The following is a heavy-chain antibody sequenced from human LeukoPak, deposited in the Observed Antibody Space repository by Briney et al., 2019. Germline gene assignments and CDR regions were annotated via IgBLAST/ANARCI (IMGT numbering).Heavy chain of an antibody. D-gene: IGHD3-22*01. V-gene: IGHV3-48*04. CDR1: GFAFSSYS. CDR2: ISSSSSTI. CDR3: ARVWSSGYTKDY. Sequence: GGSLRLSCAASGFAFSSYSIDWVRQAPGKGLEWLSYISSSSSTIYYADSVKGRFTISRDNAKNSVYLQMNSLRAEDTAVYYCARVWSSGYTKDYWGQGTLVTVSS. J-gene: IGHJ4*02.